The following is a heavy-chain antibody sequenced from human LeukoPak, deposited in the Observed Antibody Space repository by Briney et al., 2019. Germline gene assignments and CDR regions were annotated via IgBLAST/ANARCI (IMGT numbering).Heavy chain of an antibody. Sequence: PSETLSLTCAVYIDSSSNYHWNWIRQTPAKGMEWIGEVNEGGGTNISPSLRSRVILSVDTSKNQFSLKLISVTVADTAIYYCARGQGATVPQVGKNWFDPWGQGTRVTVSS. J-gene: IGHJ5*02. CDR2: VNEGGGT. CDR1: IDSSSNYH. D-gene: IGHD1-26*01. V-gene: IGHV4-34*01. CDR3: ARGQGATVPQVGKNWFDP.